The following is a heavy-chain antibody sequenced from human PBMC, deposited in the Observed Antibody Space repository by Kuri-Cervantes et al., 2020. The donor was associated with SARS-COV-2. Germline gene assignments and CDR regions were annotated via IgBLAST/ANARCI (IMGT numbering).Heavy chain of an antibody. CDR1: GGSISSGSYY. CDR2: IYYSGST. J-gene: IGHJ5*02. CDR3: ARQMMSSITIFGVVITRNWFDP. Sequence: GSLRLSCTVSGGSISSGSYYWGWIRQPPGKGLEWIGSIYYSGSTYYNPSLKSRVTISVDTSKNQFSLELSSVTAADTAVYYCARQMMSSITIFGVVITRNWFDPWGQGTLVTVSS. D-gene: IGHD3-3*01. V-gene: IGHV4-39*01.